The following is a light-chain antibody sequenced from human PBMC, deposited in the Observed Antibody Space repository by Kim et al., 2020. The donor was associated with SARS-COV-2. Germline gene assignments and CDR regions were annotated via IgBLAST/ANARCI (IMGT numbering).Light chain of an antibody. Sequence: VTRSVSPGERATRSCRASQSVSSHLAWYRQKPGQPPRLLIYGASTRATGIPARFSGSGSGTEFTLTISSLQSEDFAVYYCQHPGTFGQGTKVDIK. CDR2: GAS. J-gene: IGKJ1*01. CDR3: QHPGT. V-gene: IGKV3-15*01. CDR1: QSVSSH.